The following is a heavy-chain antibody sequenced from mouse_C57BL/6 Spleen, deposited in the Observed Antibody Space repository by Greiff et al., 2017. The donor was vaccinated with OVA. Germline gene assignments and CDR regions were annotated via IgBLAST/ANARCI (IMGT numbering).Heavy chain of an antibody. Sequence: VHLVESGAELAKPGASVKLSCKASGYTFTSYWMHWVKQRPGQGLEWIGYINPSSGYTKYNQKFKDKATLTADKSSSTAYMQLSSLTYEDSAVYYCARYYYGSSSHWYFDVWGTGTTVTVSS. J-gene: IGHJ1*03. D-gene: IGHD1-1*01. CDR3: ARYYYGSSSHWYFDV. CDR2: INPSSGYT. V-gene: IGHV1-7*01. CDR1: GYTFTSYW.